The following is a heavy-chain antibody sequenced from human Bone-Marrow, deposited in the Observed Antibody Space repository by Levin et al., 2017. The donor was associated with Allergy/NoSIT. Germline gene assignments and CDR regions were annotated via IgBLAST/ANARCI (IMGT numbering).Heavy chain of an antibody. V-gene: IGHV4-39*07. CDR2: IYYSGST. J-gene: IGHJ2*01. Sequence: SQTLSLTCTVSGGSIGSSSYYWGWIRQPPGKGLEWIGSIYYSGSTYYNPSLKSRVTISVDTSKNQFSLKLSSVTAADTAVYYCAREGAAAGLHWYFDLWGRGTLVTVSS. D-gene: IGHD6-13*01. CDR1: GGSIGSSSYY. CDR3: AREGAAAGLHWYFDL.